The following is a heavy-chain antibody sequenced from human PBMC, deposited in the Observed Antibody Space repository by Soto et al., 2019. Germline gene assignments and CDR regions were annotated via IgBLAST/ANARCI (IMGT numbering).Heavy chain of an antibody. D-gene: IGHD6-13*01. Sequence: LSLSCAASGITFSNYAMNWVRQAPGKGLEWVSGISGSGGSTFYADSVKGRFTISRDNSKNTLYLQMNSLRAEDTAVYYYAKDQRLERESSSWYLFDHWGQGTLVTVSS. CDR1: GITFSNYA. CDR2: ISGSGGST. J-gene: IGHJ4*02. V-gene: IGHV3-23*01. CDR3: AKDQRLERESSSWYLFDH.